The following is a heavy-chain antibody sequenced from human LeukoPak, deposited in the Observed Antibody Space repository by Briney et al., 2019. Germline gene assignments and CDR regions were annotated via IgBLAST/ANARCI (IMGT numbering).Heavy chain of an antibody. Sequence: SVKVSCKASGGTFSSYAISWVRQAPGQGLEWMGRIIPILGIANYAQKFQGRVTITADKSTSTAYMELSSLRSEDTAVYWCARGPNTAMETFDYWGQGTLVAVSS. J-gene: IGHJ4*02. V-gene: IGHV1-69*04. CDR3: ARGPNTAMETFDY. CDR1: GGTFSSYA. CDR2: IIPILGIA. D-gene: IGHD5-18*01.